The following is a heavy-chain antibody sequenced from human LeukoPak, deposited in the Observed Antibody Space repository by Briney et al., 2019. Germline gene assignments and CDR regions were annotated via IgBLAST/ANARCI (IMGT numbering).Heavy chain of an antibody. J-gene: IGHJ4*02. CDR1: EFSASNYW. V-gene: IGHV3-7*03. Sequence: GGSLRLSCVVSEFSASNYWMSWVRQAPGKGLEWVANIKQDGSQENYVDSVKGRFTISRDNAKNSLYLQMNSLRAEDTAVYYCARDRNSAAYWGQGTLVTVSS. CDR3: ARDRNSAAY. CDR2: IKQDGSQE. D-gene: IGHD4-23*01.